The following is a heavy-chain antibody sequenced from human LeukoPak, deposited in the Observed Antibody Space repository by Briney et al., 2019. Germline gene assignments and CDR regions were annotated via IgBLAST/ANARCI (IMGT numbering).Heavy chain of an antibody. CDR2: ISSSSSYI. J-gene: IGHJ4*02. V-gene: IGHV3-21*01. D-gene: IGHD1-1*01. Sequence: GGSLRLSCAASGFTFSSYSMNWVRQAPGKGLEWVSSISSSSSYIYYADSVKGGFTISRDNAKNSLYLQMNSLRAEDTAVYYCASATGTTDYWGQGTLVTVSS. CDR3: ASATGTTDY. CDR1: GFTFSSYS.